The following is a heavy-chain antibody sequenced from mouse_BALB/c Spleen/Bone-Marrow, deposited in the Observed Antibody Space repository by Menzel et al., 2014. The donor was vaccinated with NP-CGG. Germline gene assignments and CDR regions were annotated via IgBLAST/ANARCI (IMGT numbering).Heavy chain of an antibody. V-gene: IGHV1S53*01. CDR3: KRSLGRFAY. CDR1: GYTYTDHA. J-gene: IGHJ3*01. CDR2: ISPGDGVI. D-gene: IGHD4-1*01. Sequence: VQLQQSDAELVKPGASVKISCKASGYTYTDHAIHWVKQKPEQGLEWIGYISPGDGVIKYNEKFKGKAILTADKSSSTAYMQLNSLTSEDSAVYFCKRSLGRFAYWGQGTLVTVSA.